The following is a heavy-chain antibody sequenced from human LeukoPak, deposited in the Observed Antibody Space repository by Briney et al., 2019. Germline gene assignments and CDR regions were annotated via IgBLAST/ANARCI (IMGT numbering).Heavy chain of an antibody. CDR3: ARGWTWGDS. V-gene: IGHV1-8*01. CDR1: GYTFTTYD. Sequence: ASVKVSCKASGYTFTTYDINWVRQAPGQGLEWMGWINPNSGNTAYAQNFQGRVTMTRDSSRSTVYMELSSLKSEDTAVYYCARGWTWGDSWGQGSPVTVSS. J-gene: IGHJ1*01. D-gene: IGHD3-16*01. CDR2: INPNSGNT.